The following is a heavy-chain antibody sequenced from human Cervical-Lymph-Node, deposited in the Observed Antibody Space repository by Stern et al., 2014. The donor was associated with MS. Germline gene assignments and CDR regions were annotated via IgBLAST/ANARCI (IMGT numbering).Heavy chain of an antibody. V-gene: IGHV1-46*01. Sequence: QVQLVQSGAEGKKPGASVKGSCQTSGYNFTSYYRHWVRQAPGQGLEWMGIINPSGGSTRYAQKFQGRATMTRATSTSTVYMELSSLRSEDTAVYYCAREVAGNRLGMMDVWGQGTTVTVSS. CDR3: AREVAGNRLGMMDV. D-gene: IGHD6-19*01. CDR1: GYNFTSYY. J-gene: IGHJ6*02. CDR2: INPSGGST.